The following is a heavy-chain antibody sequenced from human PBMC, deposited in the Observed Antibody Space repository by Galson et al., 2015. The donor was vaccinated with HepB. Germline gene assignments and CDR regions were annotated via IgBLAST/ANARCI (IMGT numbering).Heavy chain of an antibody. CDR1: GGSISSRNW. V-gene: IGHV4-4*02. D-gene: IGHD5-18*01. Sequence: SLTCAVSGGSISSRNWWSWVRQPPGKELEWIGEIYPSGPTSGTTNYNPSLKSRITVSIDKSKNQFFLKLSPVTAADTALYYCAREGGYTNYYYGMDVWGQGTTVIVSS. CDR2: IYPSGPTSGTT. CDR3: AREGGYTNYYYGMDV. J-gene: IGHJ6*02.